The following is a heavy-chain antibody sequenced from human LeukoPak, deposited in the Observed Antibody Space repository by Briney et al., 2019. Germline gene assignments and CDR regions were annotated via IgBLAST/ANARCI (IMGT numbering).Heavy chain of an antibody. J-gene: IGHJ4*02. V-gene: IGHV3-30*03. CDR2: ISYDGSNK. Sequence: PGGSLRLSCAASGFTFSSYGMHWVRQAPGKGLEWVAVISYDGSNKYYADSVKGRFTISRDNSKNTLYLQMNSLRAEDTAVYYCARGIGGIIHGFDYWGQGTLVTVSS. D-gene: IGHD4-23*01. CDR1: GFTFSSYG. CDR3: ARGIGGIIHGFDY.